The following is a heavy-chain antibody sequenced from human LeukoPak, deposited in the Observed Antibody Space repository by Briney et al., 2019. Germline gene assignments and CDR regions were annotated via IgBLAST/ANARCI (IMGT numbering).Heavy chain of an antibody. V-gene: IGHV1-2*02. D-gene: IGHD3-3*01. CDR3: ARGHGDYDFWSGIDY. CDR2: INPNSGGT. Sequence: ASVKVSCKASGYTFTGYYMHWVRQAPGQGLEWMGWINPNSGGTNYAQKFQGRVTMTRDTSISTAYMELSRLRSDDTAVYYCARGHGDYDFWSGIDYWGQGTLVTVSS. CDR1: GYTFTGYY. J-gene: IGHJ4*02.